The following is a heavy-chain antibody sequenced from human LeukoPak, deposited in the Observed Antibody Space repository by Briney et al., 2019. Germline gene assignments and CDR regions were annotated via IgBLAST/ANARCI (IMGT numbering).Heavy chain of an antibody. CDR2: IRYDGSNK. Sequence: PGGSLRLSCAASGFTFSSYGMHWVRQAPGKGLEWVAFIRYDGSNKYYADSVKGRFTISRDNSKNSLYLQMNSLRAEDTAVYYCARGSIAARSPSPSWFDPWGQGTLVTVSS. D-gene: IGHD6-6*01. CDR3: ARGSIAARSPSPSWFDP. V-gene: IGHV3-30*02. J-gene: IGHJ5*02. CDR1: GFTFSSYG.